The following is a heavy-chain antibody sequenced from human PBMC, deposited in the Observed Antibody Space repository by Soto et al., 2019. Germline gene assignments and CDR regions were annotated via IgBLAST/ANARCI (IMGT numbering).Heavy chain of an antibody. D-gene: IGHD2-8*02. V-gene: IGHV3-23*01. Sequence: CAASGFTCSSYDMSWVRQAPGKGLEWVSTILVGGNTYYADSVKGRFTISRDNSKNTLYLQMNSLTAGDTAVYYCAKATATGGGAFDICGQGTMVTVSS. CDR1: GFTCSSYD. CDR2: ILVGGNT. J-gene: IGHJ3*02. CDR3: AKATATGGGAFDI.